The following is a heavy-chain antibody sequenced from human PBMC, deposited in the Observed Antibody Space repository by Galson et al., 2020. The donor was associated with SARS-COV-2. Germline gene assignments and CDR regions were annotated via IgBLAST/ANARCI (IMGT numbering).Heavy chain of an antibody. CDR3: ARQGVNMIVLVTVPGWYFDL. V-gene: IGHV4-38-2*02. CDR1: GYSVSTTNY. D-gene: IGHD3-22*01. J-gene: IGHJ2*01. Sequence: SETLSLTCTVSGYSVSTTNYWGWVRQPPGRGLEWIGSVYPSGTTYYNPSLRSRFTISVDTSKNQFSPRLDSVTAADTALYYCARQGVNMIVLVTVPGWYFDLWGRGTLVTVSS. CDR2: VYPSGTT.